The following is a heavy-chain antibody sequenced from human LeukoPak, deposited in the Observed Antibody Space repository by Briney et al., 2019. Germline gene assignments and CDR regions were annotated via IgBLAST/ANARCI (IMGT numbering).Heavy chain of an antibody. CDR2: ISYDGSNK. Sequence: SGGSLRLSCAASGFTFSSYAMHWVRQAPGKGLEWVAVISYDGSNKYYGDSVKGRFTISRDNAKNSLYLQMNSLGAEDTAVYYCARDTLGNYYYGMDVWGQGTTVTVSS. J-gene: IGHJ6*02. CDR3: ARDTLGNYYYGMDV. D-gene: IGHD7-27*01. V-gene: IGHV3-30-3*01. CDR1: GFTFSSYA.